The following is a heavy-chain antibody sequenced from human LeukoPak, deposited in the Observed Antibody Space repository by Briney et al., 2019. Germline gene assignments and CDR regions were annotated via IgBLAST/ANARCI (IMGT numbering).Heavy chain of an antibody. V-gene: IGHV4-61*02. J-gene: IGHJ4*02. Sequence: ASETLSLTCTVSGGSISSGSYYWTWIRQPAGKGLEWIGRINTGGSTNYNPSLKSRVTISVDTSKNQFSLKLSSVTAADTAVYYCARAGSSGYKGGYYFDYWGQGTLVTVSS. CDR1: GGSISSGSYY. CDR2: INTGGST. D-gene: IGHD5-18*01. CDR3: ARAGSSGYKGGYYFDY.